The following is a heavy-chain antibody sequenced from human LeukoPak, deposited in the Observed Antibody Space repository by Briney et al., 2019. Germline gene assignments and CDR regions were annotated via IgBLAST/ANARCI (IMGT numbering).Heavy chain of an antibody. Sequence: ASVKVSCKASGYTFTGYYKHWVRQAPGQGLEWMGWINPNSGGTNYAQKFQGRVTMTRDTSISTAYMELSRLRSDDTAMYYCARGTMIVVVEYYFDYWGQGPLVTVSS. CDR1: GYTFTGYY. CDR3: ARGTMIVVVEYYFDY. CDR2: INPNSGGT. D-gene: IGHD3-22*01. V-gene: IGHV1-2*02. J-gene: IGHJ4*02.